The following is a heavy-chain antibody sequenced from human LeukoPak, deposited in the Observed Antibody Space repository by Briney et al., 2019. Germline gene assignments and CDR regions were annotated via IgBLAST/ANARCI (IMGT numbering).Heavy chain of an antibody. CDR1: GFKFDDYG. D-gene: IGHD1-26*01. CDR3: ARKVVGATPPFDY. J-gene: IGHJ4*02. V-gene: IGHV3-23*01. CDR2: ISGSGGST. Sequence: GGSLRLSCTASGFKFDDYGMTWVRQAPGKGLEWVSAISGSGGSTYYADSVKGRFTISRDNSKNTLYLQMNSLRAEDTAVYYCARKVVGATPPFDYWGQGTLVTVSS.